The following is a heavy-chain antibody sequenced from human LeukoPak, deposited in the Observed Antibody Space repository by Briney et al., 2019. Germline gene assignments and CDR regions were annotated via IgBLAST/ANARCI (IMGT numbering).Heavy chain of an antibody. D-gene: IGHD3-16*01. J-gene: IGHJ5*02. Sequence: ASVKVSCKASGYTFTGYYMYWVRQAPGQGLEWMGWINPNSGGTNYAQKFQGRVTMTRDTSISTAYMELSRLRSDDTAVYYCARGLMITFGLSWFDPWGQGTLVTVSS. V-gene: IGHV1-2*02. CDR2: INPNSGGT. CDR1: GYTFTGYY. CDR3: ARGLMITFGLSWFDP.